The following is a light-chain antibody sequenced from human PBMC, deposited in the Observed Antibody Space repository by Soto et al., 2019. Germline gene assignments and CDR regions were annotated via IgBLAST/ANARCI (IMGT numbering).Light chain of an antibody. CDR1: QSASSN. CDR2: DAS. V-gene: IGKV3-15*01. J-gene: IGKJ1*01. Sequence: EIVMTPSPATLSVSPGKRVTHSCRASQSASSNLAWYQQKPGQTPKLLIYDASTRATEIPARFSGSGSGTDFTLTISSLLSEDFAVYYCQQYNNWPRTFGQGTKGDIK. CDR3: QQYNNWPRT.